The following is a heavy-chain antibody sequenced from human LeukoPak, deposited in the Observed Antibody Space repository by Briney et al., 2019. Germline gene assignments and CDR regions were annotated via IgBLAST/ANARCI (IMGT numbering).Heavy chain of an antibody. CDR2: IYYSGST. CDR3: AREGETFDY. V-gene: IGHV4-31*03. J-gene: IGHJ4*02. Sequence: SETLSLTCTVSGXSISSVGYYWSWLRQHPGKGLEWIGYIYYSGSTYYNPSLKTRVTISVDTSKNQFSLKLSSVTAADTAVYYCAREGETFDYWGQGTLVTVSS. CDR1: GXSISSVGYY. D-gene: IGHD3-16*01.